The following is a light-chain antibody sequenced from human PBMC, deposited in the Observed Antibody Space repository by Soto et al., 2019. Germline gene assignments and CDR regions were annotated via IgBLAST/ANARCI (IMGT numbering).Light chain of an antibody. V-gene: IGKV1-39*01. CDR2: AAS. J-gene: IGKJ1*01. CDR3: QQRYSIPVT. Sequence: DIQMTQSPSALTASVGDRVTITCRASQSISNYLNWYQFKAGKAPKPLIYAASTLQSGVPPRFSGSGSGTDFTLTISGLQPEGFATYYCQQRYSIPVTFGQGTKVDIK. CDR1: QSISNY.